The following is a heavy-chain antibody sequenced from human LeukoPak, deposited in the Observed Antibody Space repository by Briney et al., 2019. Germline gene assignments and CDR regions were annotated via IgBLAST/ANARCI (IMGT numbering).Heavy chain of an antibody. J-gene: IGHJ6*02. CDR2: TYYRSKWYD. D-gene: IGHD6-13*01. Sequence: SQTLSLTCAISGDSVSSNSAAWHWIRQSPSRGLEWLGRTYYRSKWYDDYAVSVKSRIIIKSDTSRNQFSLQLNSVTPEDTAVFYCARALYSKIGGYYYYDMDVWGQGTTVTVSS. V-gene: IGHV6-1*01. CDR3: ARALYSKIGGYYYYDMDV. CDR1: GDSVSSNSAA.